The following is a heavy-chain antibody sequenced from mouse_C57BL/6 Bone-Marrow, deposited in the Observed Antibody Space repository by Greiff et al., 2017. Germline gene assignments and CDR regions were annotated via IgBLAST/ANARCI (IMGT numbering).Heavy chain of an antibody. CDR3: ARIITTVVATNWYFDV. D-gene: IGHD1-1*01. J-gene: IGHJ1*03. CDR2: IWWDDDK. V-gene: IGHV8-8*01. Sequence: ESGPGILQPSQTLSLTCSFSGFSLSTFGMGVGWIRQPSGKGLEWLAHIWWDDDKYYNPALKSRLTISKDTSKNQVFLKIANVDTADTATYYCARIITTVVATNWYFDVWGTGTTVTVSS. CDR1: GFSLSTFGMG.